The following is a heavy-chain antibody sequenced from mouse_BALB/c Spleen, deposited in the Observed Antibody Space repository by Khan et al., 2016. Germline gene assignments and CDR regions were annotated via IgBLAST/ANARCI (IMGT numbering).Heavy chain of an antibody. Sequence: EVQLQESGPGLVKPSQSLSLTCTVTGYSITSDYAWNWIRQFPGNKLEWMGYISYSGSTSYNQSLKSRISITRDTSKNQSFLQLNSVTTEDTATYYGARGRYRYPFAYWGQGTLVTVSA. CDR3: ARGRYRYPFAY. CDR2: ISYSGST. V-gene: IGHV3-2*02. D-gene: IGHD2-14*01. J-gene: IGHJ3*01. CDR1: GYSITSDYA.